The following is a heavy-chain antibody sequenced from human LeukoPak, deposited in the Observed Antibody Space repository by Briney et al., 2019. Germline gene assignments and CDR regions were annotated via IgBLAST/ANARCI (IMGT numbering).Heavy chain of an antibody. CDR2: IGAYNGNT. CDR1: VYAFTICG. CDR3: ARDSPDGSGTYYNDSPDY. Sequence: ASVTVSFTSSVYAFTICGSSWVRRAPGHGLERMGWIGAYNGNTNYRQKVQGRVTLTTDTSTSTAYMDLRSLRSDDTAIYYCARDSPDGSGTYYNDSPDYWGQGTLVTVSS. V-gene: IGHV1-18*01. D-gene: IGHD3-10*01. J-gene: IGHJ4*02.